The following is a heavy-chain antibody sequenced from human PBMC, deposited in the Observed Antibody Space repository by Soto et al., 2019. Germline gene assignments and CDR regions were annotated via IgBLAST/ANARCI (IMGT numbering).Heavy chain of an antibody. J-gene: IGHJ3*01. D-gene: IGHD6-6*01. CDR2: IYQSGST. CDR3: AKDRLWGSSDRGAPDDFEV. Sequence: QVHLQESGPGLVKPSGTLSLTCTVPGGSISSRNWWSWLRQSPTKGLEWIGEIYQSGSTNYNPSLESRVTISVDKSKNQFSLELTSLTAADTAVYYCAKDRLWGSSDRGAPDDFEVWGQGTMVTVS. V-gene: IGHV4-4*02. CDR1: GGSISSRNW.